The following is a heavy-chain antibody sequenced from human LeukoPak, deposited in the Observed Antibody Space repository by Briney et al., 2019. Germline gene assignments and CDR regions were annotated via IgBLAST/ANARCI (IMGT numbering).Heavy chain of an antibody. J-gene: IGHJ4*02. CDR1: GFSFNNYA. CDR2: IIASSGST. V-gene: IGHV3-23*01. D-gene: IGHD5-12*01. Sequence: GGSLRLSCAASGFSFNNYAMNWVRQAPGKGLEWVSIIIASSGSTFYADSVKGRFTISRDNSKNTLYLQMNSLRVEDTAVYYFAKGGYDFVEVAYFDFWGQGTLVTVSS. CDR3: AKGGYDFVEVAYFDF.